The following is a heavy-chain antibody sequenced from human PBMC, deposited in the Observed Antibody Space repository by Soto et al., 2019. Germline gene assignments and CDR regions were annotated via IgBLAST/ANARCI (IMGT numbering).Heavy chain of an antibody. J-gene: IGHJ6*02. D-gene: IGHD4-4*01. CDR3: ARVPTTVTTPGMDV. V-gene: IGHV3-74*01. CDR2: INPDGSTT. CDR1: GFTFSSYW. Sequence: GGSPRLSCAASGFTFSSYWMHWVRQAPGEGLMWVSRINPDGSTTSYADSVKGRFTISRDNAKNTLYLQMNSLRVEDTAVYYCARVPTTVTTPGMDVWGQGTTVTVSS.